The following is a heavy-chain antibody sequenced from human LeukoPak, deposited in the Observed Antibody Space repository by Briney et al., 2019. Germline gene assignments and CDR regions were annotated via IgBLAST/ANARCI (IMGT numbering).Heavy chain of an antibody. Sequence: PGGSLRLSCAVSGLTFSSYNMNWVRQAPGKGLEWVSYISNSGSMIYYADSVKGRFTLSRDNAKNSLYLQMNSLRVEDTAVYYCARDRFPYGSGSGWFDPWGQGTLVTVSS. CDR2: ISNSGSMI. CDR1: GLTFSSYN. CDR3: ARDRFPYGSGSGWFDP. J-gene: IGHJ5*02. V-gene: IGHV3-48*01. D-gene: IGHD3-10*01.